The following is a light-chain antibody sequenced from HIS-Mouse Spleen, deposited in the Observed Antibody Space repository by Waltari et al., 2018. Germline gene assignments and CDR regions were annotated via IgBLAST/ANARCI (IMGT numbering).Light chain of an antibody. CDR2: GAS. CDR3: QQYGSSPRT. J-gene: IGKJ1*01. CDR1: QSVRSSY. V-gene: IGKV3-20*01. Sequence: EIVLTQSPGTLSLSPGERATLSCRASQSVRSSYLAWYQQKPGQAPSLLIYGASSRATGIPDRFSGSGSGTEFTLTISRLEPEDFAVYYCQQYGSSPRTFGQGTKVEIK.